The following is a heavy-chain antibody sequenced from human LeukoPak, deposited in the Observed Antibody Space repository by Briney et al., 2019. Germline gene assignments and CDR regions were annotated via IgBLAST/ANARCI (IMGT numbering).Heavy chain of an antibody. D-gene: IGHD4-23*01. Sequence: SETLSLTCTVSGGSIRSDYWSWVRQPPGKGLEWIGYIHYSGSTNYNASLKSRLTMSVDMSKNQFSLKLTSVTAADTAVYYCARLGRKTTVVPPDFDYWGLGTLVTVSS. J-gene: IGHJ4*02. CDR1: GGSIRSDY. V-gene: IGHV4-59*01. CDR3: ARLGRKTTVVPPDFDY. CDR2: IHYSGST.